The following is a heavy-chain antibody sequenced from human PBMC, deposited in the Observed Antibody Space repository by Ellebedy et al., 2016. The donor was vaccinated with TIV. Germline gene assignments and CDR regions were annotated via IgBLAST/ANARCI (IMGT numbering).Heavy chain of an antibody. D-gene: IGHD2-15*01. J-gene: IGHJ5*02. Sequence: GESLKISCAASGFTFSSYSMNWVRQAPGKGLEWVSYISSSSSYIYYADSVKGRFTISRDNAKNSLYLQMNSLRAEDTAVYYCARVAARGFDPWGQGTLVTVSS. CDR3: ARVAARGFDP. CDR1: GFTFSSYS. V-gene: IGHV3-21*05. CDR2: ISSSSSYI.